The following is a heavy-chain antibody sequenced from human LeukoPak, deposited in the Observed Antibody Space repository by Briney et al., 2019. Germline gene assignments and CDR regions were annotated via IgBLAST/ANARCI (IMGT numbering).Heavy chain of an antibody. CDR3: ARDQVVATIGGGDYYYYMDV. CDR1: GGSISSSSYY. D-gene: IGHD5-12*01. V-gene: IGHV4-39*07. CDR2: IYYSGST. J-gene: IGHJ6*03. Sequence: PSETLSLTCTVSGGSISSSSYYWGWIRQPPGKGLEWIGSIYYSGSTYYNPSLKSRVTISVYTSKNQFSLKLSSVTAADTAVYYCARDQVVATIGGGDYYYYMDVWGKGITVTVSS.